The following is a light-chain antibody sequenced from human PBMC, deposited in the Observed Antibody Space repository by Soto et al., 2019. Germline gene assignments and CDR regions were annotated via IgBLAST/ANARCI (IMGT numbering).Light chain of an antibody. J-gene: IGKJ2*01. Sequence: DIQMTQSPSSLSASVGDRVTITCRASQSISSYLNWYQQKPGKAPKLLIYATSSLPSGVPSRFSGGGSGTDFTITISSLQPEDFATYYCQQTYSTLYTFGQGTKLEIK. V-gene: IGKV1-39*01. CDR1: QSISSY. CDR3: QQTYSTLYT. CDR2: ATS.